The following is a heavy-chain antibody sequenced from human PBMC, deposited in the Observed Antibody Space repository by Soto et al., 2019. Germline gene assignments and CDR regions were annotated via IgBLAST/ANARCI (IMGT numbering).Heavy chain of an antibody. CDR2: IIPVFGLV. V-gene: IGHV1-69*01. J-gene: IGHJ6*02. CDR3: AGGRIVVVGGLACYGMDV. D-gene: IGHD3-22*01. Sequence: QVHLLLQSGAEVKKPGSSVKVSCKASGGTPSNSAISWVRQAPGQGLEWMGGIIPVFGLVKYAQNVQGRVTITADESTNTAYNELSRLRSEDTAVYYCAGGRIVVVGGLACYGMDVWGQGTTFTFSS. CDR1: GGTPSNSA.